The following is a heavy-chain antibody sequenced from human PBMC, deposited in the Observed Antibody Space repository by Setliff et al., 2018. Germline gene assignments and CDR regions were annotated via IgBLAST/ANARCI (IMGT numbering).Heavy chain of an antibody. J-gene: IGHJ5*02. D-gene: IGHD3-3*01. CDR2: INPSGGST. V-gene: IGHV1-46*01. Sequence: ASVKVSCKASGYTFTSYYMHWVRQAPGQGLEWMGIINPSGGSTSYAQKFQGRVTMTRDTSTSTVYMELSSLRSEDTAVYYCARGGGTDYDFWSGYNWFDPWGQGTLVTV. CDR1: GYTFTSYY. CDR3: ARGGGTDYDFWSGYNWFDP.